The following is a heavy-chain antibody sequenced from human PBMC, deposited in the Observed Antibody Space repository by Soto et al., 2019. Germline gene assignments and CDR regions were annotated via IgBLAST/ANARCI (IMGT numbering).Heavy chain of an antibody. CDR2: ISGSGGST. CDR1: GFTFSSYA. Sequence: GGSLRLSCAASGFTFSSYAMSWVRQAPGKGLEWVSAISGSGGSTYYADSVKGRFTISRDNSKNTLYLQMNSLRAEDTAVYYCAKAPRFYGSGSYYFDYWGQGTLVTVSS. V-gene: IGHV3-23*01. D-gene: IGHD3-10*01. CDR3: AKAPRFYGSGSYYFDY. J-gene: IGHJ4*02.